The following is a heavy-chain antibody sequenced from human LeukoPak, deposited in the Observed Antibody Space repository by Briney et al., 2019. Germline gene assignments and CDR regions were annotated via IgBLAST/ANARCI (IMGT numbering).Heavy chain of an antibody. CDR2: ISCDGSNK. CDR1: GFTFSSYA. Sequence: GGSLRLSCAASGFTFSSYAMHWVRQAPGKGLEWVAVISCDGSNKYYADSVKGRFTISRDNSKNTLYLQMNSLRAEDTAVYYCARDGEGGYSYGYNYFDYWGQGTLVTVSS. J-gene: IGHJ4*02. D-gene: IGHD5-18*01. V-gene: IGHV3-30*04. CDR3: ARDGEGGYSYGYNYFDY.